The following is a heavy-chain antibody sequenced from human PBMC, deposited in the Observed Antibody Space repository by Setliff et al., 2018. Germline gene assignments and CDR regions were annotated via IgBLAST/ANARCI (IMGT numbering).Heavy chain of an antibody. CDR2: INTNTGNP. J-gene: IGHJ5*02. CDR1: GYTFTSYA. V-gene: IGHV7-4-1*02. Sequence: PWASVKVSCKASGYTFTSYAMNWVRQAPGQGLEWMGWINTNTGNPTYAQGFTGRFVFSLDTSVSTAYLQISSLKAEDTAVYYCARGPLHYDFWSGYYTVSWFDPWGQG. CDR3: ARGPLHYDFWSGYYTVSWFDP. D-gene: IGHD3-3*01.